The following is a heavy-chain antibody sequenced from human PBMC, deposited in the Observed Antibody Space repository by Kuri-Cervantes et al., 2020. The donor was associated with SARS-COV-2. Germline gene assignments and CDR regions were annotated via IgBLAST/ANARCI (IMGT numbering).Heavy chain of an antibody. CDR3: ARVGVYCSSTSCYPNWFDP. D-gene: IGHD2-2*01. Sequence: GSLRLSCTVSGYSISSGYYWGWIRQPPGKGLEWIGSIYHSGSTYYNPSLKSRDTISVDTSKNQFSLKLSSVTAADTAVYYCARVGVYCSSTSCYPNWFDPWGQGTLVTVSS. V-gene: IGHV4-38-2*02. CDR2: IYHSGST. CDR1: GYSISSGYY. J-gene: IGHJ5*02.